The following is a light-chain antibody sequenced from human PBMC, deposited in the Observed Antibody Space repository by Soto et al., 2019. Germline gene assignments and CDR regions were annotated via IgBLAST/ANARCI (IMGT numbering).Light chain of an antibody. CDR3: QHGGSPPT. CDR2: GAS. CDR1: QSVSNNF. V-gene: IGKV3-20*01. J-gene: IGKJ1*01. Sequence: EIVLTQSPGTLSLSPGESAALSCRASQSVSNNFLAWYQRKPGQAPRLLIYGASYRATDIPYRFSGSGSGTDFTLTITRLEPDDVAVYYCQHGGSPPTFGQGTKVEVK.